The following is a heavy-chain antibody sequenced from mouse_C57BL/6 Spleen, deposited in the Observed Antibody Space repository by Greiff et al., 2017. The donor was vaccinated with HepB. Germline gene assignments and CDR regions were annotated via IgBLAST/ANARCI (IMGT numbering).Heavy chain of an antibody. V-gene: IGHV1-42*01. CDR1: GYSFTGYY. D-gene: IGHD1-1*01. CDR2: INPSTGGT. Sequence: EVQLQQSGPELVKPGASVKISCKASGYSFTGYYMNWVKQSPEKSLEWIGEINPSTGGTTYNQKFKAKATLTVDKSSSTAYMQLKSLTSEDSAVYYCARVPPYGSSSEGFAYWGQGTLVTVSA. J-gene: IGHJ3*01. CDR3: ARVPPYGSSSEGFAY.